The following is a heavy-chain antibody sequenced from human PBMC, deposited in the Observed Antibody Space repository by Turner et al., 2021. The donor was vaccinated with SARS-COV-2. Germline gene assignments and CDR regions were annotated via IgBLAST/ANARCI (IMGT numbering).Heavy chain of an antibody. V-gene: IGHV3-53*02. CDR1: GFTVSSNY. J-gene: IGHJ4*02. CDR2: IYSGGST. D-gene: IGHD3-16*01. CDR3: ARDWGEYYFDY. Sequence: EVQLVETGGGLTQPGGSLRLSCAASGFTVSSNYMSWVRQAPGKGLGWVSVIYSGGSTFYADSVKGRFTISRDNSKNTLYLQMNSLRAGDTAVYYCARDWGEYYFDYWGQGTLVTVSS.